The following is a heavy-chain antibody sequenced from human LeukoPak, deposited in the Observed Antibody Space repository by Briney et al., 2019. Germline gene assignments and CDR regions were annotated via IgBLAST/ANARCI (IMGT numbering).Heavy chain of an antibody. D-gene: IGHD3-10*01. CDR3: ARDSGSGSYSGY. CDR2: ISSSGSTI. Sequence: GGSLRLSCAASGFTFSDYYMSWIRQAPGKGLEWVSYISSSGSTIYYADSVKGRFTISRDNSKKTVYLQMSSLTIEDTAVYYCARDSGSGSYSGYWGLGTLVTVSS. CDR1: GFTFSDYY. V-gene: IGHV3-11*04. J-gene: IGHJ4*02.